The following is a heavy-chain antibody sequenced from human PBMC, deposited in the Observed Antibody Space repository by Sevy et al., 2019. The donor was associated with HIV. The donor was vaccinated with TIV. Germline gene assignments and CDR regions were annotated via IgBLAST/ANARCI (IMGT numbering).Heavy chain of an antibody. CDR3: ARDHCTDGVCFGSGYFDA. CDR1: GFTFGDHA. CDR2: ISFDGRNE. D-gene: IGHD2-8*01. Sequence: GGSLRLSCAASGFTFGDHAIHWVRQAPGKGLEWVAIISFDGRNEKYAASVKGRFTISRDNSKNTVYLEMTSLRTEDAAVYYCARDHCTDGVCFGSGYFDAWGQGTLVTVSS. J-gene: IGHJ4*02. V-gene: IGHV3-30*04.